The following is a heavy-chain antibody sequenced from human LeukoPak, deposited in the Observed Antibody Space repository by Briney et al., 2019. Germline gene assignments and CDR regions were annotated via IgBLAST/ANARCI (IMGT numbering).Heavy chain of an antibody. CDR3: SRGEYQLLYDY. J-gene: IGHJ4*02. V-gene: IGHV1-46*01. CDR2: INPSGGSA. CDR1: GYTFTSYY. D-gene: IGHD2-2*02. Sequence: ASVNVSCKASGYTFTSYYMHWVRQAPGQGLEWMGIINPSGGSAYYAQKFQGRVTMTRDTSTSTVYMELSSLRSEDTAVYYCSRGEYQLLYDYWGQGTLVTVSS.